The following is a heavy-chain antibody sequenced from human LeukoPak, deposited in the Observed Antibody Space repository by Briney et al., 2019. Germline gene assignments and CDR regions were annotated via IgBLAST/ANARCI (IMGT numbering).Heavy chain of an antibody. J-gene: IGHJ4*02. CDR3: AREVDVWGSYRYRPFDY. V-gene: IGHV3-74*01. Sequence: GGSLRLSCAASGFTFNSYWMHWVRQAPGKGLVWVARINSDGGRTDHADSVRGRFTISRDNAKNSLYLQMNSLRAEDTAVYYCAREVDVWGSYRYRPFDYWGQGTQVTVSS. D-gene: IGHD3-16*02. CDR2: INSDGGRT. CDR1: GFTFNSYW.